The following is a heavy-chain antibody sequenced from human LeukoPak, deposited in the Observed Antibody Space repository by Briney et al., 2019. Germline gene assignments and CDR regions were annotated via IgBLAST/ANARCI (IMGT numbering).Heavy chain of an antibody. Sequence: ASVKVSCKASGYTFTSYGISWVRQAPGQGLEWMGWISAYNGNTNYAQKLQGRVTMTTDTSTSTAYMELRSLRSVDTAVYYCARGAIDIVVVVAATFFDYWGQGTLVTVSS. CDR2: ISAYNGNT. V-gene: IGHV1-18*01. D-gene: IGHD2-15*01. J-gene: IGHJ4*02. CDR1: GYTFTSYG. CDR3: ARGAIDIVVVVAATFFDY.